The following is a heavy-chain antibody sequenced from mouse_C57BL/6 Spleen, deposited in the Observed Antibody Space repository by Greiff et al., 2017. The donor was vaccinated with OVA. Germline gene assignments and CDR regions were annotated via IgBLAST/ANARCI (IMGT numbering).Heavy chain of an antibody. CDR1: GYAFSSYW. CDR2: IYPGDGDT. CDR3: ARRIIQNYAMDY. D-gene: IGHD1-1*01. J-gene: IGHJ4*01. V-gene: IGHV1-80*01. Sequence: QVQLKESGAELVKPGASVKISCKASGYAFSSYWMNWVRQRPGKSLEWIGQIYPGDGDTNYNGRLKGKAPLTADKSSSTAYMQRSRLTSEDSAVYFCARRIIQNYAMDYWGQGTAHTVSS.